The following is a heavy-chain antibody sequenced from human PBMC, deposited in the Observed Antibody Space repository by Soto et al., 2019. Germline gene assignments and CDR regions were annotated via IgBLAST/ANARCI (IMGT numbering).Heavy chain of an antibody. CDR1: GFTFSSYG. Sequence: QVQLVESGGGVVQPGRSLRLSCAASGFTFSSYGMHWVRQAPGKGLEWVAVIWYDGSNKYYADSVKGRFTISRDNSNNTLYLQMNSLRAEDTAVYYCARDGDSGSYGFDYWGQGTLVTVSS. D-gene: IGHD1-26*01. V-gene: IGHV3-33*01. CDR2: IWYDGSNK. J-gene: IGHJ4*02. CDR3: ARDGDSGSYGFDY.